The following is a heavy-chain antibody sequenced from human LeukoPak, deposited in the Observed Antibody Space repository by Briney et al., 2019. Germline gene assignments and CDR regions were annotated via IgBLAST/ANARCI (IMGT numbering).Heavy chain of an antibody. Sequence: SETLSLTCTVSGGSISSSPYYWGWIRQPPGKGLEWIGSIYYSGSTYYNPSLKSRVTISVDTSKNQFSLKLSSVTAADTAVYYCASELIAVAGRGAFDIWGQGTMVTVSS. V-gene: IGHV4-39*07. CDR3: ASELIAVAGRGAFDI. CDR2: IYYSGST. CDR1: GGSISSSPYY. D-gene: IGHD6-19*01. J-gene: IGHJ3*02.